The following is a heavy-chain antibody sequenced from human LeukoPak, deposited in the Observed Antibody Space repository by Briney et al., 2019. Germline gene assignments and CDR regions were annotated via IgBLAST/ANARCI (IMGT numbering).Heavy chain of an antibody. CDR3: ASLTYYDFWSGDNSGGFDY. CDR1: GGSIRGYY. CDR2: IYYSGST. V-gene: IGHV4-59*01. J-gene: IGHJ4*02. Sequence: SETLSLTCTVSGGSIRGYYWSWIRQPPGKGLEWIGYIYYSGSTNYNPSLKSRVTISVDTSKNQFSLKLSSVTAADTAVYYCASLTYYDFWSGDNSGGFDYWGQGTLVTVSS. D-gene: IGHD3-3*01.